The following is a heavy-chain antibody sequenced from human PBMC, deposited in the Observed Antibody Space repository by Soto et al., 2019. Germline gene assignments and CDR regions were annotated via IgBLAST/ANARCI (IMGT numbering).Heavy chain of an antibody. D-gene: IGHD6-19*01. CDR1: GFTFSSYA. CDR2: ISYDGSNK. CDR3: AIDPALAVAGTYFDY. J-gene: IGHJ4*02. V-gene: IGHV3-30-3*01. Sequence: GGSLRLSCEASGFTFSSYAMHWVRQDPVKGLEWVAVISYDGSNKYYADSVKGRFTISRDNYKNTLYLQMNSLRAEDTAVYYCAIDPALAVAGTYFDYWGQGTLLTVSS.